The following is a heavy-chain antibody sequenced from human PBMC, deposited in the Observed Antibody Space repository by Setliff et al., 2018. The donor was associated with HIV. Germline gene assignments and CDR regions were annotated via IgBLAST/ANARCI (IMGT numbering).Heavy chain of an antibody. Sequence: ASVKVSCKASGYSLTSYSINWVRQAPGQGLEWMGYINTNTGNPTYAQGFTGRFVFSVATPVSTAYLQIFSLKTEDTAVYYCTRDHTPPPNYDFWSGQIDLRNIFYYMDVWGTGSPVTVSS. D-gene: IGHD3-3*01. V-gene: IGHV7-4-1*01. CDR3: TRDHTPPPNYDFWSGQIDLRNIFYYMDV. CDR1: GYSLTSYS. J-gene: IGHJ6*03. CDR2: INTNTGNP.